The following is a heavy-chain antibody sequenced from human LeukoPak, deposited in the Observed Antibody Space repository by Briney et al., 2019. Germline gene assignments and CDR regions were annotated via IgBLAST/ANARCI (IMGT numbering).Heavy chain of an antibody. Sequence: GGSLRLSCAASGFTFSSYAMHWVRQAPGKGLEWVAVIYSGGSTYYADSVKGRFTISRDNSKNTLYLQMNSLRAEDTAVYYCARDSPGPYYSDVWGQGTTVTVSS. CDR1: GFTFSSYA. D-gene: IGHD3-10*01. CDR2: IYSGGST. CDR3: ARDSPGPYYSDV. J-gene: IGHJ6*02. V-gene: IGHV3-53*01.